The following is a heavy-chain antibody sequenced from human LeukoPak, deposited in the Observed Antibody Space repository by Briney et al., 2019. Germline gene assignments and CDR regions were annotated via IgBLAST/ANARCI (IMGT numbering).Heavy chain of an antibody. V-gene: IGHV3-11*01. CDR2: ISSSGSTI. Sequence: GGSLRLSCAASGFTFCDYYMSWMREAPGKGLEWVSYISSSGSTISYADSVEGRVTISSDNAKNSLYLQMNGLSAEDTAVYFWARTRRVSYVLYCGHGTLVTVSS. CDR1: GFTFCDYY. CDR3: ARTRRVSYVLY. D-gene: IGHD1-26*01. J-gene: IGHJ4*01.